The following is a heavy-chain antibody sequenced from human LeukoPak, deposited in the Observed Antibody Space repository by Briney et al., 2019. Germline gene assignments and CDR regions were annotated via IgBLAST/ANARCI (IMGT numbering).Heavy chain of an antibody. V-gene: IGHV3-23*01. CDR2: LSGSGDTT. J-gene: IGHJ1*01. D-gene: IGHD2-2*03. CDR3: ARDGSY. Sequence: GGSLRLSCAASGFTFIIYAMSWVRQAPGKGLEWVSTLSGSGDTTYYADSVKGRFTISRDNSKNTVYLQMNSLRAEDTAIYYCARDGSYWGPGTLVTVSS. CDR1: GFTFIIYA.